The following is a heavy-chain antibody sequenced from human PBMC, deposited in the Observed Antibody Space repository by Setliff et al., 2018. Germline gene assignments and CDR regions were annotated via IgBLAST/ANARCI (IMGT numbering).Heavy chain of an antibody. V-gene: IGHV3-74*01. D-gene: IGHD3-22*01. Sequence: GGSLRLSCAASGFTFYNYWMHCVRQAPWKGLVWVSGIKRDGTSISYADSVKGRFPNSRANAQNTLYLQMNSLRAEDTAVYYCARGAYYYESSGYPPMVWGQGTLVTVSS. CDR3: ARGAYYYESSGYPPMV. CDR1: GFTFYNYW. J-gene: IGHJ4*02. CDR2: IKRDGTSI.